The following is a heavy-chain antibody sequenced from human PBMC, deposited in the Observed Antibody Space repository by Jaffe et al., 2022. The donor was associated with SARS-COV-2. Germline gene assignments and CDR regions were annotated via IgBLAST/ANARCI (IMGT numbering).Heavy chain of an antibody. J-gene: IGHJ5*02. Sequence: EVQLVESGGGLVKPGGSLRLSCAASGFTFSSYSMNWVRQAPGKGLEWVSSISSSSSYIYYADSVKGRFTISRDNAKNSLYLQMNSLRAEDTAVYYCARDPEFSYGDPDWAEYHNWFDPWGQGTLVTVSS. V-gene: IGHV3-21*01. CDR3: ARDPEFSYGDPDWAEYHNWFDP. CDR2: ISSSSSYI. D-gene: IGHD4-17*01. CDR1: GFTFSSYS.